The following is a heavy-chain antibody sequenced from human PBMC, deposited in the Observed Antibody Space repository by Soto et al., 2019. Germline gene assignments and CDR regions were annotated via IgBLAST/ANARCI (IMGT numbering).Heavy chain of an antibody. Sequence: QITLRESGPTLVKPTQTLTLTCTFSGFSLSTSGVGVGWIRQPPGKALEWLAFIYWDDDKRYSPSLRSRLAITKDTSKNQVVLIMTNVDPMDTAAYFCAHRRIGVSQWYYGAFDYWGQGTLVTVSS. CDR2: IYWDDDK. V-gene: IGHV2-5*02. D-gene: IGHD6-19*01. CDR3: AHRRIGVSQWYYGAFDY. CDR1: GFSLSTSGVG. J-gene: IGHJ4*02.